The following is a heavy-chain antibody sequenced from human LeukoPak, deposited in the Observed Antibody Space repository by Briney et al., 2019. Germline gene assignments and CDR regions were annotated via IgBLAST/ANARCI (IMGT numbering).Heavy chain of an antibody. CDR2: IKSKTDGGTT. Sequence: GGSLRLSCAASGFTFSNAWMSWVRQAPGKGLEWVGRIKSKTDGGTTDYAAPVKGRFTISRDDSKNTLYLQMNSLKTEDTAVYYCTTDLARHYYDSSGYYSTGYWGQGTLVTVS. CDR3: TTDLARHYYDSSGYYSTGY. D-gene: IGHD3-22*01. J-gene: IGHJ4*02. CDR1: GFTFSNAW. V-gene: IGHV3-15*01.